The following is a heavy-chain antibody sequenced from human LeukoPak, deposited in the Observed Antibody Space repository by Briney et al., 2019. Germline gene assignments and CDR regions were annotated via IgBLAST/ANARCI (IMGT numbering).Heavy chain of an antibody. V-gene: IGHV4-34*01. CDR2: INHSGST. Sequence: SETLSLTCAVYGGSFSGYYWSWIRQPPGKGLEWIGEINHSGSTNYNPSLKSQVTISVDTSKNQFSLKLSSVTAADTAVYYCARYSSSSGTLLFDYWGQGTLVTVSS. J-gene: IGHJ4*02. D-gene: IGHD6-6*01. CDR3: ARYSSSSGTLLFDY. CDR1: GGSFSGYY.